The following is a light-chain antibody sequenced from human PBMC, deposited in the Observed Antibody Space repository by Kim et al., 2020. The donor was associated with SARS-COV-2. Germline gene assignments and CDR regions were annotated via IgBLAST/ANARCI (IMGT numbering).Light chain of an antibody. V-gene: IGLV2-14*03. J-gene: IGLJ3*02. CDR1: SSDVGGYNY. CDR3: SSYTSSSTWV. Sequence: QSITIYCTGTSSDVGGYNYVSWHQEHPGKAPKLMIYDVSNRPSGVSNRFSGSKSGNTASLTISGLQAEDEADYYCSSYTSSSTWVFGGGTKLTVL. CDR2: DVS.